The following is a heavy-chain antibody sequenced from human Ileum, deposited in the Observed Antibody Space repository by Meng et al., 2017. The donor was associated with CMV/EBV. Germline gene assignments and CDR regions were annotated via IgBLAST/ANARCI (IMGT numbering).Heavy chain of an antibody. V-gene: IGHV4-34*01. CDR1: GSAFSDYY. J-gene: IGHJ4*02. CDR3: ARASPQRRFLSY. Sequence: QVQLQQWGAGLLKPSETLSLMCAVQGSAFSDYYWTWIRQFPGKGLEWIGEINHRGNTNYNPSLKSRVTISIDTSRNQFSLKFTSVTATDKAVYYCARASPQRRFLSYWGQGTLVTVSS. CDR2: INHRGNT. D-gene: IGHD3-3*01.